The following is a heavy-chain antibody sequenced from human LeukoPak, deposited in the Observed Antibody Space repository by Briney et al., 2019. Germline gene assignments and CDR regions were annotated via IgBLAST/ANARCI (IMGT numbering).Heavy chain of an antibody. D-gene: IGHD3-10*01. CDR2: IIPIFGTA. CDR3: ARLRGDGSGSYNDY. J-gene: IGHJ4*02. Sequence: GASVKVSCKASGGTFSSYAISWVRQAPGQGLEWMGGIIPIFGTANYAQKFQGRVTITADESTSTAYMELSSLRSEDTAVYYCARLRGDGSGSYNDYWGQGTLVTVSS. V-gene: IGHV1-69*13. CDR1: GGTFSSYA.